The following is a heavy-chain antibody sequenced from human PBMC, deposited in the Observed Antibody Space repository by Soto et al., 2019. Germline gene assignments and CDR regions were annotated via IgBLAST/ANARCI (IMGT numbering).Heavy chain of an antibody. CDR3: TRPIGAVSTTDFIY. J-gene: IGHJ4*02. D-gene: IGHD3-22*01. CDR2: IYPSDSDT. CDR1: GYHFTNYW. V-gene: IGHV5-51*01. Sequence: GVSLKISCKGSGYHFTNYWIGWVRQMPGKGLEWMGLIYPSDSDTRYSPSFQGQVTISADKSISTAYLQWSSLKASDTAMYYCTRPIGAVSTTDFIYWGEGTLVTVS.